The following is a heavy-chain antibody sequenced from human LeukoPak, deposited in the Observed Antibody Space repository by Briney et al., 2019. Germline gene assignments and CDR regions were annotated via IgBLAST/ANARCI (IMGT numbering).Heavy chain of an antibody. CDR2: INPNSGGT. Sequence: ASVKVSCKASGYTFIDYYMHWVRQAPGQGLEWMGWINPNSGGTNYAQKFQGRVTMTKDTSISTAYMELSRLRSDDTAVYYCARLFYCSSTSCYDYWGQGTLVTVSS. CDR1: GYTFIDYY. J-gene: IGHJ4*02. D-gene: IGHD2-2*01. CDR3: ARLFYCSSTSCYDY. V-gene: IGHV1-2*02.